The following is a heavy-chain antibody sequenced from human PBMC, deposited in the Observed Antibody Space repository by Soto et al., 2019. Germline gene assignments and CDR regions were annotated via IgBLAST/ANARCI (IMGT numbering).Heavy chain of an antibody. CDR1: GYTFTTSG. Sequence: QVQLVQSGAEVKKPGASVKVSCKASGYTFTTSGFSWVRQAPGQGLEWMGWISAYNGNTNYAQKLQDRVTMTTDAYTTTAYMEVRSLRSDDTAVYYCARATYYGLDVWGQGTTVTVSS. J-gene: IGHJ6*02. CDR2: ISAYNGNT. V-gene: IGHV1-18*01. CDR3: ARATYYGLDV.